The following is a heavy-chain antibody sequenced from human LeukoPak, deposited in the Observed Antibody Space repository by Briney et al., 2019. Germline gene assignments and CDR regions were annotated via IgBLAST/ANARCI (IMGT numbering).Heavy chain of an antibody. Sequence: PSETLSLTCGVSGGSFSGYYWNWIRQPPGKGLEWIGEINHSGSTNYNPSLKSRVTISVDTSQKQFSLRPSSVTAADTAVYYCARGRYLTTGGGAAAGFLDYWGQGTLVTVSS. CDR2: INHSGST. CDR3: ARGRYLTTGGGAAAGFLDY. D-gene: IGHD6-13*01. CDR1: GGSFSGYY. J-gene: IGHJ4*02. V-gene: IGHV4-34*01.